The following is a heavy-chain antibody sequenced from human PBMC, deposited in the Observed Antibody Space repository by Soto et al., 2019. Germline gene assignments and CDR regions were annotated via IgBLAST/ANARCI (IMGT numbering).Heavy chain of an antibody. CDR1: GFTFSNYA. CDR3: AKDQGSSWYEIDY. CDR2: ISGSGGST. Sequence: EVQLLESGGGLVQPGGSLRLSCAASGFTFSNYAVTWVRQAPGKGLEWVSTISGSGGSTYYADSVKGRFTSSRDNSKNTLDLQMNSLRAEDTAVYYCAKDQGSSWYEIDYWGQGTLVTVSS. V-gene: IGHV3-23*01. D-gene: IGHD6-13*01. J-gene: IGHJ4*02.